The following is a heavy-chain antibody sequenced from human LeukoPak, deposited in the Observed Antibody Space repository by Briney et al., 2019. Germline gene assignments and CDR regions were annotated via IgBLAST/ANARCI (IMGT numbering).Heavy chain of an antibody. V-gene: IGHV3-33*01. J-gene: IGHJ4*02. Sequence: GGSLRLSCATSGFTFNNYAMHWVRQAPGKGLEWVAVTWYDGSKEYYADSVKGRFTISRDISKNTLYLQMNSLRAEDTAVYYCARDLRPSGWSDFDYWGQGTLVTVSS. D-gene: IGHD6-19*01. CDR1: GFTFNNYA. CDR2: TWYDGSKE. CDR3: ARDLRPSGWSDFDY.